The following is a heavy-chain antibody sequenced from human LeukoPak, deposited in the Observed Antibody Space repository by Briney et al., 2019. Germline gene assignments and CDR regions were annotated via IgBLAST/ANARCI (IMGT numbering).Heavy chain of an antibody. CDR3: ARDRRGSYHGWFDP. V-gene: IGHV1-8*01. CDR1: GYTFTSYD. Sequence: GASVKVSCKASGYTFTSYDINWVRHAPAPGLEWMGWMNPNSGNTGYAQKFQGRVTMTRNTSISTAYMELSSLRSEDTAVYYCARDRRGSYHGWFDPWGQGTLVTVSS. CDR2: MNPNSGNT. J-gene: IGHJ5*02. D-gene: IGHD1-26*01.